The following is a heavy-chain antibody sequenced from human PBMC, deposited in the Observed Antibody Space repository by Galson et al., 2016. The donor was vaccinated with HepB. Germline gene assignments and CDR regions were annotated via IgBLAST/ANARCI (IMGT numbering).Heavy chain of an antibody. Sequence: SLRLSCAASVITVSDTYMIWVRQAPGTGLEWVSGINTGGDTYYADSVKGRFTISRDNSKNTLCLQMNNLRAEDAAIYYCAARPGRQFWPAPLDFWGQGTLVTVSS. J-gene: IGHJ4*02. CDR3: AARPGRQFWPAPLDF. CDR2: INTGGDT. CDR1: VITVSDTY. V-gene: IGHV3-53*01. D-gene: IGHD3-3*02.